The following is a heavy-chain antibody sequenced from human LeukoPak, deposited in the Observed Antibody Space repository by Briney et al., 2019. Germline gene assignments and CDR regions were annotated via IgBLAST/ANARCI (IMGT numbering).Heavy chain of an antibody. CDR3: AKTQDGGSRYYYYYMDV. CDR1: GFTFRSYA. V-gene: IGHV3-23*01. CDR2: IGGSGGST. D-gene: IGHD1-26*01. Sequence: GGSLRLSCAASGFTFRSYAMSWVRQAPGKGLEWVSAIGGSGGSTYYADPVKGRFIISRDNSKSTLYLQMNSLRVEDTAVYYCAKTQDGGSRYYYYYMDVWGKGTTVTVSS. J-gene: IGHJ6*03.